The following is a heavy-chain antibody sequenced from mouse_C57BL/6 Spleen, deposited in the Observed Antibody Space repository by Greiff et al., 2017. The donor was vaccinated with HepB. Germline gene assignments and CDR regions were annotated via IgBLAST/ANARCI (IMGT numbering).Heavy chain of an antibody. Sequence: LVESGAELVKPGASVKISCKASGYAFSSYWMNWVKQRPGKGLEWIGQIYPGDGDTNYNGKFKGKATLTADKSSSTAYMQLSSLTSEDSAVYFCARWDYDGFDYWGQGTTLTVSS. CDR1: GYAFSSYW. V-gene: IGHV1-80*01. D-gene: IGHD2-4*01. J-gene: IGHJ2*01. CDR3: ARWDYDGFDY. CDR2: IYPGDGDT.